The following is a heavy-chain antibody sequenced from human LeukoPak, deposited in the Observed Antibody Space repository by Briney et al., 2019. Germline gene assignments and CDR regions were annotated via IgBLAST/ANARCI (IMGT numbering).Heavy chain of an antibody. CDR3: ARDSARVIRYFDWVLDYYYYYGMDV. Sequence: PGGSLRLSCAASGFTFSDYYMSWIRQAPGKGLEWVTYISSSSSYTNYADSVKGRFTISRDNAKNSLYLQMNSLRAEDTAVYYCARDSARVIRYFDWVLDYYYYYGMDVWGKATTVTVSS. J-gene: IGHJ6*04. CDR1: GFTFSDYY. CDR2: ISSSSSYT. D-gene: IGHD3-9*01. V-gene: IGHV3-11*06.